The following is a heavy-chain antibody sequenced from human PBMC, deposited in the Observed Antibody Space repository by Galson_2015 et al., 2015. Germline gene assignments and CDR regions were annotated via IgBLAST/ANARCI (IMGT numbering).Heavy chain of an antibody. CDR1: EFTFSSYY. CDR3: ARQILDYDFWSGYYPTNFDY. V-gene: IGHV3-21*01. J-gene: IGHJ4*02. D-gene: IGHD3-3*01. CDR2: ISSTTTYI. Sequence: LSCAASEFTFSSYYMSWVRQAPGKGLEWVSSISSTTTYIYYADSVKGRLTISRDNAKNSLYLQMNSLGAEDTAVYYCARQILDYDFWSGYYPTNFDYWGQGTLVTVSS.